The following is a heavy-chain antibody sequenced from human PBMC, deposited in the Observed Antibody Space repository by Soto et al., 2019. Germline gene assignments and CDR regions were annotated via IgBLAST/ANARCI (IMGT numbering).Heavy chain of an antibody. V-gene: IGHV1-69*02. CDR2: VNPIVSMS. CDR1: GDTFNFYS. D-gene: IGHD3-10*01. CDR3: ASSYGSGYRAFDY. Sequence: QVQLVQSGAEVKRPGSSVKVSCKASGDTFNFYSINWVRQAPGLGLEWMGRVNPIVSMSNYAQKFQGRVTMTADKSTSTAYMELSSVRSEDTAIYYCASSYGSGYRAFDYWGPGALVTVSS. J-gene: IGHJ4*02.